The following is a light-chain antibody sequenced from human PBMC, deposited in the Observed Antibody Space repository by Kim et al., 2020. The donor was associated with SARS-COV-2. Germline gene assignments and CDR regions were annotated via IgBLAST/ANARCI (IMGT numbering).Light chain of an antibody. Sequence: GQSVAMSCTGTSSEVGGVNRVAWYQQPPGADPKLIVYELSSRPSGVPDRFSGSKSGNTASLTISGLQAGDEANYYCSSPTGIGTWVFGGGTKVTVL. CDR3: SSPTGIGTWV. CDR2: ELS. CDR1: SSEVGGVNR. V-gene: IGLV2-18*02. J-gene: IGLJ3*02.